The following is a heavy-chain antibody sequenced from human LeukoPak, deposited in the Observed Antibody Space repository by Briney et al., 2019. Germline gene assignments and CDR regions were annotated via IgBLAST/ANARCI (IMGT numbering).Heavy chain of an antibody. V-gene: IGHV1-69*06. CDR1: GGTFSGYA. J-gene: IGHJ3*02. CDR2: IIPIFGTA. CDR3: ARDRIQLWFKMGGVSAFDI. D-gene: IGHD5-18*01. Sequence: GASVKVSCKASGGTFSGYAISWVRQAPGQGLEWMGGIIPIFGTANYAQKFQGRVTITADKSTSTAYMELSSLRSEDTAVYYCARDRIQLWFKMGGVSAFDIWGQGTMVTVSS.